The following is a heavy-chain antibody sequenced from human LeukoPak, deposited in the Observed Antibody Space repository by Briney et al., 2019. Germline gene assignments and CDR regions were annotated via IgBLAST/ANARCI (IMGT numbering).Heavy chain of an antibody. CDR3: ARLGDSSGWDFDY. D-gene: IGHD6-19*01. CDR1: GXSFTSYW. CDR2: IYPGDSDT. V-gene: IGHV5-51*01. Sequence: GESLKISCKGSGXSFTSYWSGWVRQMPGKGLEWMGIIYPGDSDTRYSPSFQGQVTISADKSISTAYLQWSSLKASDTAMYYCARLGDSSGWDFDYWGQGTLVTVSS. J-gene: IGHJ4*02.